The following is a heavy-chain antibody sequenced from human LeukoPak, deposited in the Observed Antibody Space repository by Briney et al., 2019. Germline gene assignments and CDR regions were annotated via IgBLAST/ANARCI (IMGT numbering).Heavy chain of an antibody. Sequence: SETLSLTCPVSGGSISSYYWSWIRQPPGKGLEWIGYIYYSGSTNYKPSLKSRVTISVDTSKNKFSLKLSSVTAADTAVYYCAREVAVAGKSGWFDPWGQGTLVTVSS. CDR3: AREVAVAGKSGWFDP. CDR1: GGSISSYY. V-gene: IGHV4-59*01. D-gene: IGHD6-19*01. J-gene: IGHJ5*02. CDR2: IYYSGST.